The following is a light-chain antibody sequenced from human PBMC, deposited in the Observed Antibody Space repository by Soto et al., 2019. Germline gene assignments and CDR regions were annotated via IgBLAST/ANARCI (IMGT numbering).Light chain of an antibody. CDR3: CSFTSSATWV. CDR1: SSDVGGFNY. CDR2: EVS. Sequence: QSVLTQPASVSGSPGQSITISCTGTSSDVGGFNYVSWYQQHPGSAPKLMIYEVSNRPSGVSDRFSGSKSGNTASLTVSGLQAEDEADYYCCSFTSSATWVFGGGTKLTVL. J-gene: IGLJ3*02. V-gene: IGLV2-14*01.